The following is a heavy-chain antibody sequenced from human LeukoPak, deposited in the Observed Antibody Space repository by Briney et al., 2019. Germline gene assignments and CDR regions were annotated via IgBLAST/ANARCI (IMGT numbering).Heavy chain of an antibody. Sequence: SVKVSCKASGGTFSSYAISWVRQAPGQGLEWMGGIIPIFGTANYAQKFQGGVTITTDESTSTAYMELSSLRSEDTAVYYCARGGYSSPPFDYWGQGTLVTVSS. V-gene: IGHV1-69*05. CDR2: IIPIFGTA. J-gene: IGHJ4*02. CDR1: GGTFSSYA. D-gene: IGHD6-13*01. CDR3: ARGGYSSPPFDY.